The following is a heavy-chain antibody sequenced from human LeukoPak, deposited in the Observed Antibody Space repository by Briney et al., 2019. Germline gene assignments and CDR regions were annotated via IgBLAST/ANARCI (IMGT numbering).Heavy chain of an antibody. J-gene: IGHJ4*02. D-gene: IGHD2-15*01. CDR1: GGSISSGGYS. V-gene: IGHV4-30-2*01. CDR3: ARGRSPHYRFDY. Sequence: SETLSLTCAVSGGSISSGGYSWSWIRQPPGKGLEWIGYIYHSGSTYYNLSLKSRVTISVDRSKNQFSLKLSSVTAADTAVHYCARGRSPHYRFDYWGQGTLVTVSS. CDR2: IYHSGST.